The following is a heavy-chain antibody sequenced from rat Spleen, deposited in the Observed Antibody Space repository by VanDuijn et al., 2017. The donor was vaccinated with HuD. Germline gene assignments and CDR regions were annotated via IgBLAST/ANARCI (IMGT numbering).Heavy chain of an antibody. V-gene: IGHV2S12*01. CDR3: SRHLTTPFDY. J-gene: IGHJ2*01. CDR1: GFSLISNG. CDR2: ISSGGST. D-gene: IGHD1-10*01. Sequence: QVQLKESGPGLVQPSQTLSLTCTVSGFSLISNGVSWVRQPPGKGLEWIAAISSGGSTYFNSVLKSRLSISRDTSKSQVFLKLNSLQTEDIATYYCSRHLTTPFDYWGHGVMVTVSS.